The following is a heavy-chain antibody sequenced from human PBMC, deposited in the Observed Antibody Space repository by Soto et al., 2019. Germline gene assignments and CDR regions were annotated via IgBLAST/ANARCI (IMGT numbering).Heavy chain of an antibody. J-gene: IGHJ5*02. CDR2: IYFSGST. CDR1: GGSISSYY. CDR3: ARETYYYDSSGYWLGGWFDP. Sequence: SETLSLTCTVSGGSISSYYWSWIRQPPGKGLEWIGYIYFSGSTNYNPSLKSRVTISVDTSKNQFSLKLSSVTAADTAVYYCARETYYYDSSGYWLGGWFDPWGQGTLVTVSS. D-gene: IGHD3-22*01. V-gene: IGHV4-59*01.